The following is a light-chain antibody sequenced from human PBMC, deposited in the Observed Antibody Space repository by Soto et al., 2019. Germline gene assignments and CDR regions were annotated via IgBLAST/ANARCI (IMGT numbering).Light chain of an antibody. CDR1: QSVSSSY. Sequence: EIVLTQSPGTLSLSPGERATLSCRASQSVSSSYSAWYQQKPDQAPRLLIYGASSRATGIPDRFSGSGSGTDFTLAISRLEPEDFAVYYCQQYGSSSFTFGPGTKVDIK. V-gene: IGKV3-20*01. CDR2: GAS. J-gene: IGKJ3*01. CDR3: QQYGSSSFT.